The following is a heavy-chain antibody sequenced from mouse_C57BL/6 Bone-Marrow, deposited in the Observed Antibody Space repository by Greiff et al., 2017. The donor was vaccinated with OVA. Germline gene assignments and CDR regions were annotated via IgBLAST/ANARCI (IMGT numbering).Heavy chain of an antibody. CDR2: INPSSGYT. J-gene: IGHJ3*01. CDR3: AFYGYDGGFAY. CDR1: GYTFTSYT. Sequence: VQLQQSGAELARPGASVKMSCKASGYTFTSYTMHWVKQRPGQGLEWIGYINPSSGYTKYNQKFKDKATLTADKSSSTAYMQLSSLTSEDSAVYYCAFYGYDGGFAYWGQGTLVTVSA. V-gene: IGHV1-4*01. D-gene: IGHD2-2*01.